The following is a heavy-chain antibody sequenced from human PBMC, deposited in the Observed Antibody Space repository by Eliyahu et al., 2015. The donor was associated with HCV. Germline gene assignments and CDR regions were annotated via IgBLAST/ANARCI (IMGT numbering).Heavy chain of an antibody. CDR2: IYSNDEK. CDR1: GFSFSTSGVS. Sequence: QITLKESGPTLVKPTQTLTLTCSFSGFSFSTSGVSLGWIRXPPGKALEWIALIYSNDEKHYSPSLKRRLTITKDTSKNQVVLTMTNMDPVDTATYYCVNGMDVWGQGTTVTVSS. CDR3: VNGMDV. J-gene: IGHJ6*02. V-gene: IGHV2-5*01.